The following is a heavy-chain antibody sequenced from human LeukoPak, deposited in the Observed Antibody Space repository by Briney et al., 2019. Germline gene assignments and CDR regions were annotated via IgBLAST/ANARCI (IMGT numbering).Heavy chain of an antibody. V-gene: IGHV3-11*04. CDR1: GFTFSDYY. J-gene: IGHJ6*03. Sequence: GGSLRLSCAASGFTFSDYYMSWIRQAPGKGLEWVSYISSSGSTIYYADSVKGRFTISRDNAKNSLYLQMNSLKAEDTAVYYCGRGSGYYYYYYMDVGGKGTTVTVPS. CDR2: ISSSGSTI. CDR3: GRGSGYYYYYYMDV.